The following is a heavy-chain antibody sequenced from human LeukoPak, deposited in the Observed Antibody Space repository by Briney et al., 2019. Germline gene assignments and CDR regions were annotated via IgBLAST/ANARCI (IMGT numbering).Heavy chain of an antibody. CDR2: IYSGGST. D-gene: IGHD3-10*01. V-gene: IGHV3-53*01. J-gene: IGHJ5*02. Sequence: GGSLRLSCAASGFTVSSNYMSWVRQAPGKGLEWVSIIYSGGSTFYADSVKGRFTISRDNSKNTLYLQMNSLRAEDTAVYYCASLYGSAQAKAWGQGTLVTVSS. CDR3: ASLYGSAQAKA. CDR1: GFTVSSNY.